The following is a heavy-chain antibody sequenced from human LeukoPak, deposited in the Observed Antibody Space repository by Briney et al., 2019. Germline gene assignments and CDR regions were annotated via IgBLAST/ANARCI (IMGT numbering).Heavy chain of an antibody. J-gene: IGHJ5*02. Sequence: SETLALTCAVSGDSVSSTNYHGAWIRQPPGKVLEWIGNIHYSGSTYYNPSLKGRVTISVDKSKNQFSLKLSSVTAADTAVYYCAGRTVAAGGWFDPWGQGTLVTVSS. CDR3: AGRTVAAGGWFDP. CDR1: GDSVSSTNYH. CDR2: IHYSGST. D-gene: IGHD6-13*01. V-gene: IGHV4-39*01.